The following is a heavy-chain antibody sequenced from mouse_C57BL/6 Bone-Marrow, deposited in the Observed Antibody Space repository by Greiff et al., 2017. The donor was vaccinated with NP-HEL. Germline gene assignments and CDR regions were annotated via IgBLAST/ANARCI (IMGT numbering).Heavy chain of an antibody. V-gene: IGHV5-9-1*02. J-gene: IGHJ4*01. CDR2: ISSGGDYI. Sequence: EVMLVESGEGLVKPGGSLKLSCAASGFTFSSYAMSWVRQTPEKRLEWVAYISSGGDYIYYADTVKGRFTISRDNARNTLYLQMSSLKSEDTAMYYCTRVGWLLPPYYAMDYWGQGTSVTVSS. D-gene: IGHD2-3*01. CDR3: TRVGWLLPPYYAMDY. CDR1: GFTFSSYA.